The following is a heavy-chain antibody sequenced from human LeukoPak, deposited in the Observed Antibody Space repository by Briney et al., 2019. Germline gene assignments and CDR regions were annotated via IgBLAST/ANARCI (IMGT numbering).Heavy chain of an antibody. Sequence: GGSLRLSCAASGFTFSSYGMHWVRQAPGKGLEWVAVISYDGSNKYYADSVKGRFTISRDNSKNTLYLQMNSLRAEDTAVYYCARRIAVAGNRRWFDPWGQGTLVTVSS. CDR1: GFTFSSYG. CDR2: ISYDGSNK. J-gene: IGHJ5*02. V-gene: IGHV3-30*03. CDR3: ARRIAVAGNRRWFDP. D-gene: IGHD6-19*01.